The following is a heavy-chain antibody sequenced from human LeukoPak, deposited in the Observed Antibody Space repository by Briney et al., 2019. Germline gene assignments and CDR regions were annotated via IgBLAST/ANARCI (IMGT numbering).Heavy chain of an antibody. CDR2: ISSSGSTI. Sequence: PGGSLRLSCAASGFTFSSYEMNWVRQAPGKGLEWVSYISSSGSTIYYADSVKGRFTISRDNAKNSLYLQMNSLRAEDTALYYCARFGVESYYYYYYYMDVWGKGTTVTVSS. V-gene: IGHV3-48*03. CDR3: ARFGVESYYYYYYYMDV. D-gene: IGHD2-8*01. J-gene: IGHJ6*03. CDR1: GFTFSSYE.